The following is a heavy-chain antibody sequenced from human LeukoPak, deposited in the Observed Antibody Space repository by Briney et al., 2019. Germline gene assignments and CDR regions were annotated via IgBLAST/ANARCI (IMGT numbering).Heavy chain of an antibody. Sequence: PGGSLRLSCAASGFTFSGYAIHWVRQAPGKGLEWVAVISSDGRDKHHADSVKGRFTISRDNSKNTLYLQTNSLRAEDTAVYYCARDLRRFAAYYFDYWAREPWSPSP. CDR3: ARDLRRFAAYYFDY. V-gene: IGHV3-30*03. CDR2: ISSDGRDK. D-gene: IGHD5/OR15-5a*01. J-gene: IGHJ4*02. CDR1: GFTFSGYA.